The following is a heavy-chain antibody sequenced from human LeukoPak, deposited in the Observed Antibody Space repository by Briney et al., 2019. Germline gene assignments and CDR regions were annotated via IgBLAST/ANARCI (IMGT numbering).Heavy chain of an antibody. CDR1: GFTVSSNY. Sequence: GGSLRLSCAASGFTVSSNYMSWVRQAPGKGLEWVSVIYSGGRTYYADSVKGRFTISRDNSKNTLYLQMNSLRTEDTAVYYCARVLSGRGSLYSYYYYMDVWGKGTTVTISS. J-gene: IGHJ6*03. V-gene: IGHV3-53*01. D-gene: IGHD3-10*01. CDR2: IYSGGRT. CDR3: ARVLSGRGSLYSYYYYMDV.